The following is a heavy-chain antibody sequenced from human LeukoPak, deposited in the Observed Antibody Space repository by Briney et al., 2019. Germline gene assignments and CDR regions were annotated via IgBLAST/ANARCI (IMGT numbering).Heavy chain of an antibody. CDR3: AKPCRADAFDI. Sequence: GGSLSLSCAVSGFIFSIYGMQWVRQAPGKGLEWVAVILYDGSNKSYADSVKGRFTTSSDNSKNTLYLQMNSLRAEDTAVYYCAKPCRADAFDIWGQGTMVTVSS. D-gene: IGHD5/OR15-5a*01. CDR2: ILYDGSNK. V-gene: IGHV3-30*18. J-gene: IGHJ3*02. CDR1: GFIFSIYG.